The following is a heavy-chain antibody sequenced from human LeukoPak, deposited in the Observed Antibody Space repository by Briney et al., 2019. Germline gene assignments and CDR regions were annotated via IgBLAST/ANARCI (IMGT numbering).Heavy chain of an antibody. J-gene: IGHJ5*02. CDR2: MYAGGTT. CDR3: ARGSGSGWPLDR. D-gene: IGHD6-19*01. V-gene: IGHV3-53*01. CDR1: GVIVSRNF. Sequence: PRRSLRLSCAASGVIVSRNFMSWVRQAPGKGLQSFAIMYAGGTTDYSESVRGRFYISRDTSNNTLSLQMNSLRAEDTAVYYCARGSGSGWPLDRWGQGTLVTVSP.